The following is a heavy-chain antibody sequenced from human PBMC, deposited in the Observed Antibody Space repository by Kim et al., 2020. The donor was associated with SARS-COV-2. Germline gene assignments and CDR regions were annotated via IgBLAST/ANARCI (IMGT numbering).Heavy chain of an antibody. CDR1: GFTFSNYA. D-gene: IGHD7-27*01. CDR3: AKNGRLGVIDS. CDR2: ISHTGAST. J-gene: IGHJ4*02. V-gene: IGHV3-23*01. Sequence: GGSLRLSCTASGFTFSNYAMTWVRHVAGEGLQWISSISHTGASTHSADPLKGRFTISRDNSESTVFLQMDRLAAEDTGIYYCAKNGRLGVIDSWGQGTLVTVSS.